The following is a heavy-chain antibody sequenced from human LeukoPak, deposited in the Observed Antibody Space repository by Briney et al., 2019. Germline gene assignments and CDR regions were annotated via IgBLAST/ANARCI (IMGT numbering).Heavy chain of an antibody. Sequence: SETLSLTCTVSGGSINFYYWSWIRKPAGKGLEWMGRIYSTGSTNYSPSLKSRVTMSVDKSRNQFSLNLSSVTAADTAVYYCARGIADPYSFDSWGQGTLVTVSS. V-gene: IGHV4-4*07. CDR2: IYSTGST. D-gene: IGHD6-13*01. CDR3: ARGIADPYSFDS. J-gene: IGHJ4*02. CDR1: GGSINFYY.